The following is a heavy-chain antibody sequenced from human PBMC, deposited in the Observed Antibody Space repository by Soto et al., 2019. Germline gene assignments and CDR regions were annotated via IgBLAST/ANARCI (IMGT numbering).Heavy chain of an antibody. D-gene: IGHD6-13*01. Sequence: ASVKVSCKASGYTFTSYCISWVRQAPVQGLEWMGWISAYNGNTNYAQKLQGRVTMTTDTSTSTAYMELRSLRSDDTAVYYFARSPSALYSSSWYPYYYYGMDVWGQGTTVTVSS. J-gene: IGHJ6*02. CDR3: ARSPSALYSSSWYPYYYYGMDV. CDR2: ISAYNGNT. CDR1: GYTFTSYC. V-gene: IGHV1-18*01.